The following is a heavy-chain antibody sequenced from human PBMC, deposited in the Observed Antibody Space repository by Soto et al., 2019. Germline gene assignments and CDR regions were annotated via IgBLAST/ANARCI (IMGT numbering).Heavy chain of an antibody. CDR3: ARELWGYCGGDCYPLDV. V-gene: IGHV4-59*01. D-gene: IGHD2-21*02. CDR2: MYNTGSS. Sequence: QVRLQESGAGLVKPSETLSLTCTVSGGSISSYYWSWIRQPPGKGLEWIGYMYNTGSSIYNPSLKSRVTIAVDTSKNQFSLKMNSETAADTAVYYCARELWGYCGGDCYPLDVWGQGTTVTVSS. J-gene: IGHJ6*02. CDR1: GGSISSYY.